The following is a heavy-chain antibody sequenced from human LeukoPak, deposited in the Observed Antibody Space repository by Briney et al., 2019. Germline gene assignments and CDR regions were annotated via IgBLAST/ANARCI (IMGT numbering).Heavy chain of an antibody. Sequence: SETLSLTCTVSGGSISSSSYYWGWIRQPPGKGLERIGSIYYSGSTYYNPSLKSRVTISVDTSKNQFSLKLSSVTAADTAVYYCARQCYDSSGYYVLDYWGQGTLVTVSS. CDR2: IYYSGST. CDR3: ARQCYDSSGYYVLDY. CDR1: GGSISSSSYY. J-gene: IGHJ4*02. V-gene: IGHV4-39*01. D-gene: IGHD3-22*01.